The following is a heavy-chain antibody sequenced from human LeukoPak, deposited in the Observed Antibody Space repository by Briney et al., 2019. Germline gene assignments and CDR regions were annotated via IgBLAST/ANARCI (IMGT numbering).Heavy chain of an antibody. CDR1: GFTFNTYA. CDR3: ARYCSGVSCYSGYDY. J-gene: IGHJ4*02. V-gene: IGHV3-64*01. D-gene: IGHD2-15*01. CDR2: ISTNGGGT. Sequence: GGSLRLSCAASGFTFNTYAMHWVRQTPGKGLEYVSAISTNGGGTYYANSVKGRFTISRDNSKNTLYLQMGSLRAEDMAVYYCARYCSGVSCYSGYDYWGQGTLVTVSS.